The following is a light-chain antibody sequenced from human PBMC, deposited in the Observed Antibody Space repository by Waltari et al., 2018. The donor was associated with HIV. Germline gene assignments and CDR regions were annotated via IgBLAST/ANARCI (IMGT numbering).Light chain of an antibody. Sequence: QSALNQPTSVSGSPGQSISISCTGTINDIGGYNYVAWYQHHPGKAPKLLIYEVTNRPTGISDRFSCSKSGNTASLTISGLHAEDEAVYYCSSYTASSTYVFGPGTRVIV. V-gene: IGLV2-14*01. J-gene: IGLJ1*01. CDR3: SSYTASSTYV. CDR1: INDIGGYNY. CDR2: EVT.